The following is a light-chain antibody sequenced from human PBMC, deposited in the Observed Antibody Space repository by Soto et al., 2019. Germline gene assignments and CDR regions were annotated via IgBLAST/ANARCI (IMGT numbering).Light chain of an antibody. V-gene: IGLV1-51*01. CDR1: SSNIGNNY. CDR2: DNN. Sequence: QSVLTQPPSVSAAPGQKVTISCSGSSSNIGNNYVSWYQQLPGTAPKLLIYDNNKRPSGIPDRVSGSKSGTSATLGITGLQTGDEADYYCGTWDSSLSGVFGGGTKLTVL. CDR3: GTWDSSLSGV. J-gene: IGLJ2*01.